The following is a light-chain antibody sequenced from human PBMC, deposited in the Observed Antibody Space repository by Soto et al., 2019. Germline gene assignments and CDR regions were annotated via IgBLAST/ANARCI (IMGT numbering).Light chain of an antibody. Sequence: QSVLTQPASVSGSPGQSITISCTGTSSDVGAYNYVSWYQHHPGKAPKLMIYEVTNRPSGVSNRFSGSKSGNTASLTISGLQAEDEADYYCCSYAGDYMFVFGTGTKVTVL. CDR1: SSDVGAYNY. J-gene: IGLJ1*01. V-gene: IGLV2-14*01. CDR3: CSYAGDYMFV. CDR2: EVT.